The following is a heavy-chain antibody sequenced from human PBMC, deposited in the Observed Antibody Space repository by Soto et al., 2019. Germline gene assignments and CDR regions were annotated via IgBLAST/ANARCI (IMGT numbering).Heavy chain of an antibody. D-gene: IGHD2-2*01. V-gene: IGHV4-31*03. Sequence: SETLSLTCTVSGGSISSGGYYWSWIRQHPGKGLEWIGYIYYSGSTYYNPSLKSRVTISVDTSKNQFSLKLSSVTAADTAVYYCARGRCSSTSCYPLAYYYYGMDVWGQGTTVTVSS. CDR2: IYYSGST. J-gene: IGHJ6*02. CDR3: ARGRCSSTSCYPLAYYYYGMDV. CDR1: GGSISSGGYY.